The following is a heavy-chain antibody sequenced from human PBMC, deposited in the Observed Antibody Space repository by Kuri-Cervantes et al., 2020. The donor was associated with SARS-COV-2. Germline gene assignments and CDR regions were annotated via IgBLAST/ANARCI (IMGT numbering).Heavy chain of an antibody. V-gene: IGHV3-11*04. J-gene: IGHJ3*02. D-gene: IGHD1-1*01. CDR1: GFTFSDYY. Sequence: GESLKISCAASGFTFSDYYMHWIRQAPGKGLEWVSYISSSGTTTYYADSVKGRFTISRDNAKKSLYVQMNSLRAVDTAVYYCARDLYMRRLDAFDIWGQGTMVTVSS. CDR3: ARDLYMRRLDAFDI. CDR2: ISSSGTTT.